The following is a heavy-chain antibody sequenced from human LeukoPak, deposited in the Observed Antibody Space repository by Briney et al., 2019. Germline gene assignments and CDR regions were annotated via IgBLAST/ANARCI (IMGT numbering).Heavy chain of an antibody. CDR2: ISSTSSYI. CDR3: GRYYVMDV. J-gene: IGHJ6*02. V-gene: IGHV3-21*04. Sequence: GGSLRLSCAASGFTFSSYTMNWVRQAPGKGLEWVSSISSTSSYIYYADSVKGRFTISRDNSKSTLYLQMNSLRAEDTAVYYCGRYYVMDVWGQGTSVTVSS. CDR1: GFTFSSYT.